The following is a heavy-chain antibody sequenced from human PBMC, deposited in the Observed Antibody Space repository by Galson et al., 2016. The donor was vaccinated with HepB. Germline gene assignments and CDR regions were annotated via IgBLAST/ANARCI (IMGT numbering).Heavy chain of an antibody. J-gene: IGHJ5*02. CDR1: GFSFSSYA. CDR2: ISDSGGNT. D-gene: IGHD5-12*01. Sequence: SLRLSCAASGFSFSSYAMTWVRQAPGKGLEWVSSISDSGGNTYYAYSLEGRFTISRDNSKNTLYLQFNTLRAEDTAIYYCAKESAYAPWGQGTLVTVSS. V-gene: IGHV3-23*01. CDR3: AKESAYAP.